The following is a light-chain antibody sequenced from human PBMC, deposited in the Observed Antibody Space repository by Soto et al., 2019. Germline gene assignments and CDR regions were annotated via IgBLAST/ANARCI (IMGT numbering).Light chain of an antibody. CDR3: CSYAGSSTYV. CDR1: SSDVGSYNL. Sequence: QSALTQPASVSGSPGQSITISCTGTSSDVGSYNLVSWYQQHPGKAPKRMIYEVSKRPSGVSNRFSGSRSGNTASLTISGLEAEDEADYYCCSYAGSSTYVFGTGAKRPLL. CDR2: EVS. J-gene: IGLJ1*01. V-gene: IGLV2-23*02.